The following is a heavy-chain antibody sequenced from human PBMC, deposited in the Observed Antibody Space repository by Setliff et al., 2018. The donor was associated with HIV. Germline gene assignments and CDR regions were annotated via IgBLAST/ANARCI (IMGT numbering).Heavy chain of an antibody. J-gene: IGHJ6*03. V-gene: IGHV1-69*04. D-gene: IGHD6-13*01. CDR3: AREPGRGSSWYVGFSYYYYYMDV. Sequence: SVKVSCKASGYTFTDNYIHWVRQAPGQGLEWMGRIIPILGIANYAQKFQGRVTITADKSTSTAYMELSSLRSEDTAVYYCAREPGRGSSWYVGFSYYYYYMDVWGKGTTVTVS. CDR2: IIPILGIA. CDR1: GYTFTDNY.